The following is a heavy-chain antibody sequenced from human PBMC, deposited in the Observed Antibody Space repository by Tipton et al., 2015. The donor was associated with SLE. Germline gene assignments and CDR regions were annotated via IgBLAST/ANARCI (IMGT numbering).Heavy chain of an antibody. CDR2: IYYSGST. J-gene: IGHJ4*02. CDR1: GGSISSYY. Sequence: TLSLTCTVSGGSISSYYWSWIRQPPGKGLEWIGYIYYSGSTNYNPSLKSRVTISVDTSKNQFSLKLSSVTAADTAVYYCARGGSYCGGDCYHFDYWGQGTLVTVSS. V-gene: IGHV4-59*01. CDR3: ARGGSYCGGDCYHFDY. D-gene: IGHD2-21*01.